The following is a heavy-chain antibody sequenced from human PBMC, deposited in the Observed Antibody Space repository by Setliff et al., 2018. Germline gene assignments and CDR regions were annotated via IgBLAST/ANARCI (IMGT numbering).Heavy chain of an antibody. CDR2: IYYSGST. V-gene: IGHV4-59*01. D-gene: IGHD3-10*01. CDR1: GDSMSFSY. Sequence: LSLTCSVSGDSMSFSYWSWIRQPPGKGLEWIGYIYYSGSTDSHPSLKSRVSISIDTSKNQFSLSVRSVTAADTAIYYCAKGRGEMDSWGQGILVTVSS. CDR3: AKGRGEMDS. J-gene: IGHJ4*02.